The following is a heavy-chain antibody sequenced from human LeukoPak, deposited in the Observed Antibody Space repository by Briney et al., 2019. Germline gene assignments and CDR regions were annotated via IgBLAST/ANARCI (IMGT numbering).Heavy chain of an antibody. CDR2: ISAYNGNT. Sequence: GASVKVSCKASGYTFTSYGISWVRQAPGQGLEWMGWISAYNGNTNYAQKLQGRVTMTTDTSTSTAYMELSRLRSDDTAVYYCARDPVPTYCSSTSCYFHNWFDPWGQGTLVTVSS. D-gene: IGHD2-2*01. CDR3: ARDPVPTYCSSTSCYFHNWFDP. CDR1: GYTFTSYG. J-gene: IGHJ5*02. V-gene: IGHV1-18*01.